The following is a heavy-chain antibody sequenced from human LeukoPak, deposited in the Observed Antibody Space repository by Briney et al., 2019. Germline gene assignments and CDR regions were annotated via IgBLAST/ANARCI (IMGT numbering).Heavy chain of an antibody. J-gene: IGHJ4*02. CDR1: GGSISSSSYY. CDR3: ARVVPMYSSDWYDDY. V-gene: IGHV4-39*01. Sequence: PSETLSLTCTVSGGSISSSSYYWGWIRQPPGKGLEWIGTIYYSGCTYYNPSLKSRVTISVDTSKNQFSLKLSSVTAADTAVYYCARVVPMYSSDWYDDYWGQGTLVTVSS. D-gene: IGHD6-19*01. CDR2: IYYSGCT.